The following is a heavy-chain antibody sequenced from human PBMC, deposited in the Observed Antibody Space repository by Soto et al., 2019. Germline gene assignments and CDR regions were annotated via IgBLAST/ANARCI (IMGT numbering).Heavy chain of an antibody. CDR3: AKDMSITGTTYYYYGMDV. V-gene: IGHV3-30*18. D-gene: IGHD1-7*01. J-gene: IGHJ6*02. CDR1: GFTFSSYG. Sequence: QVQLVESGGGVVQPGRSLRLSCAASGFTFSSYGMHWVRQAPGKGLEWVAVISYDGSNKYYADSVKGRFTISRVNSKNTLYLQMNSLRAEDTAVYYCAKDMSITGTTYYYYGMDVWGQGTTVTVSS. CDR2: ISYDGSNK.